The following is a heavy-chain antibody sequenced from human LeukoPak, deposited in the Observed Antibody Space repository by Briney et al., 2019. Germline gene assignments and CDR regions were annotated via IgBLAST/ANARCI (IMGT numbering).Heavy chain of an antibody. CDR1: GFTFSSYA. CDR2: ISYDGSNK. V-gene: IGHV3-30-3*01. D-gene: IGHD6-13*01. CDR3: ANLAAAGTG. Sequence: GGSLRLSCAASGFTFSSYAMHWVRQAPGKGLEWVAVISYDGSNKYYADSVEGRFTISRDNSKNTLYLQMNSLRAEDTAVYYCANLAAAGTGWGQGTLVTVSS. J-gene: IGHJ4*02.